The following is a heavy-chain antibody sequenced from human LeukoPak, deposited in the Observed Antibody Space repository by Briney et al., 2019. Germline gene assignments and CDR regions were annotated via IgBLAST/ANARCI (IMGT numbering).Heavy chain of an antibody. V-gene: IGHV3-66*01. CDR3: ASRYGGNSIDY. D-gene: IGHD4-23*01. J-gene: IGHJ4*02. Sequence: GGSLRLSCAASGFTVSSNYMSWVRQAPGKGLEWVSVIYSGGSTYYADSVKGRFTISRDNSKNTLYLQMNSLRAEDTAVYYCASRYGGNSIDYWGQGTLVTVSS. CDR2: IYSGGST. CDR1: GFTVSSNY.